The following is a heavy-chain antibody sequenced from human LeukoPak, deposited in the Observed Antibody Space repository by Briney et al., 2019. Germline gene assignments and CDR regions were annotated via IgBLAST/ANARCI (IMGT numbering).Heavy chain of an antibody. Sequence: PGGSLRLSCTASGFTFGDYAMSWFRQAPGKGLEWIGFIRSKAYGGTTEYAASVKGRFTISRDDSKSIAYLQMNSLKTEDTAVYYCTRDLGSGWYDYFDYWGQGTLVTVSS. CDR2: IRSKAYGGTT. J-gene: IGHJ4*02. CDR1: GFTFGDYA. V-gene: IGHV3-49*03. CDR3: TRDLGSGWYDYFDY. D-gene: IGHD6-19*01.